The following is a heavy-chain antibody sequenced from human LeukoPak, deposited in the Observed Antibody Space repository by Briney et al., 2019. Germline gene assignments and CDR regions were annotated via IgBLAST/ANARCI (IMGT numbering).Heavy chain of an antibody. J-gene: IGHJ3*02. CDR2: IYSGGST. CDR1: GFTVSSNY. D-gene: IGHD6-25*01. Sequence: GGSLRLSCAASGFTVSSNYMSWVRQAPGKGLEWVSVIYSGGSTYYADSVKGRFTISRDNSKNTLYLQINSLRAEDTAVYYCARDSSGDAFDIWGQGTMVTVSS. CDR3: ARDSSGDAFDI. V-gene: IGHV3-53*01.